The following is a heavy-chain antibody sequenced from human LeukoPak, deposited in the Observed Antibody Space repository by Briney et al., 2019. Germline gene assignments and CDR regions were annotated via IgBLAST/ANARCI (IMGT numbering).Heavy chain of an antibody. V-gene: IGHV3-21*01. J-gene: IGHJ4*02. Sequence: GGSLRLSCAASGFTFSSYSMNWVRQAPGKGLEWVSSISSSSSYIYYADSVKGRFTISRDNAKNSLYPQMNSLRAEDTAVYYCARVTGGDYFDYWGQGTLVTVSS. CDR1: GFTFSSYS. CDR2: ISSSSSYI. D-gene: IGHD4-17*01. CDR3: ARVTGGDYFDY.